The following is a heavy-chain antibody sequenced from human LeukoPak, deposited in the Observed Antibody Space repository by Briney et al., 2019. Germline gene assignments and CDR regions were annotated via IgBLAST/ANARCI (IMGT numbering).Heavy chain of an antibody. D-gene: IGHD1-26*01. Sequence: PSETLSLTCTVSGASVNSGNYYWSWIRQPPGKGLEWIGYIYYYSGSADYNPSLKSRVTISVDTSKNQFSLMLASVTAADSAVYYCVRAWDREVTYFDYWGQGTLVTVSS. CDR1: GASVNSGNYY. CDR2: IYYYSGSA. CDR3: VRAWDREVTYFDY. V-gene: IGHV4-61*01. J-gene: IGHJ4*02.